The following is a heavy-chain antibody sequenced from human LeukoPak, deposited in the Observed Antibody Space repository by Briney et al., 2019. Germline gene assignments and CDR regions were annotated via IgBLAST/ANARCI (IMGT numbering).Heavy chain of an antibody. CDR3: ARSDSSDLNWFDT. V-gene: IGHV1-45*03. D-gene: IGHD3-22*01. J-gene: IGHJ5*02. Sequence: ASVKVSCKASGYTFTYRYLHWVRQAPRQALEWMGWITPFNGNTNYAQKFQDRVTITRDRSMSTAYMELSSLRSEDTAMYYCARSDSSDLNWFDTWGQGTLVTVSS. CDR1: GYTFTYRY. CDR2: ITPFNGNT.